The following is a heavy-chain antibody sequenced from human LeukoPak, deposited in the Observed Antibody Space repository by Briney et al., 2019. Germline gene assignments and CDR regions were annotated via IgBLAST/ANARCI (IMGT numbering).Heavy chain of an antibody. J-gene: IGHJ4*02. CDR3: ARIHRYCSGGACYVLDN. CDR1: GGSVSGYY. CDR2: VYYSGST. D-gene: IGHD2-15*01. Sequence: SETLSLTCVVSGGSVSGYYWGWIRQPPGRGLEWIGYVYYSGSTNYNPSFKSRITISVDTSRNQFSLQLSSVTAANTAVYYCARIHRYCSGGACYVLDNWGQGTLVAVSS. V-gene: IGHV4-59*02.